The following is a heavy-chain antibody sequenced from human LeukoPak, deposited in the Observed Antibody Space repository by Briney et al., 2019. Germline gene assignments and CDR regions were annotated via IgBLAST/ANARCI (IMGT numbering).Heavy chain of an antibody. CDR2: INPNSGGT. CDR3: ARMTKYSSSWYDYYYYGMDV. V-gene: IGHV1-2*02. CDR1: GYTFTGYY. Sequence: ASVKVSCKASGYTFTGYYMHWVRQAPGQGLEWMGWINPNSGGTNYAQKLQGRVTMTTDTSTSTAYMELRSLRSDDTAVYYCARMTKYSSSWYDYYYYGMDVWGQGTTVTVSS. D-gene: IGHD6-13*01. J-gene: IGHJ6*02.